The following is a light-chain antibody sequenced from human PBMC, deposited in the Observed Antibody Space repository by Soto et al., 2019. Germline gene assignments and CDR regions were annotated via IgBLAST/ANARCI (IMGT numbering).Light chain of an antibody. V-gene: IGLV1-51*02. J-gene: IGLJ3*02. Sequence: QSVLTQPPSVSAAPGQKVTISCSGSSSNIGNNYVSWYQQVPGTAPKLLMYENDKRPSGIPDQFSGSKSGTSATLGITGLQTGDEADYFCGTWDNSLSAWVFGGGTKLTVL. CDR2: END. CDR3: GTWDNSLSAWV. CDR1: SSNIGNNY.